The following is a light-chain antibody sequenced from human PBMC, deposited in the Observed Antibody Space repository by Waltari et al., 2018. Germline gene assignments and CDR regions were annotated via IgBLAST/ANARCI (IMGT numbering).Light chain of an antibody. J-gene: IGLJ2*01. CDR1: AFPKQY. CDR3: LSAYSGGSQGV. CDR2: KDT. Sequence: SYELTHPPSVSVSPGQTPKIPCSGTAFPKQYTYWYQQKPGQAPLLVIYKDTERPSGIPERFSGSSSGTTVTLTISGVQAEDEADYYCLSAYSGGSQGVFGGGTKLTVL. V-gene: IGLV3-25*03.